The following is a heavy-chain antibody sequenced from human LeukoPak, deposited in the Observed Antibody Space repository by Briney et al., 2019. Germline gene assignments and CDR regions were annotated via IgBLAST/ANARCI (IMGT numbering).Heavy chain of an antibody. Sequence: GGSLRLSCAASGFAFSSYAMSWVRQAPGKGLEWVSAISGSGGSTYYADSVKGRFTISRDNSKNTLYLQMNSLRAEDTAVYYCAKGPFIAAAGNWFDPWGQGTLVTVSS. CDR2: ISGSGGST. V-gene: IGHV3-23*01. J-gene: IGHJ5*02. CDR3: AKGPFIAAAGNWFDP. CDR1: GFAFSSYA. D-gene: IGHD6-13*01.